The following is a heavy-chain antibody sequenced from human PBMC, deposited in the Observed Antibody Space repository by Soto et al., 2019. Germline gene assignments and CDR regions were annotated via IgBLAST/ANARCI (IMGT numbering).Heavy chain of an antibody. CDR1: GFTFDDYA. CDR2: ISLHSGSI. Sequence: EVLLVESGGGLVQPGRSLRLSCAASGFTFDDYAMHWVRNAPGKGLEWVSGISLHSGSIGYADSVKGRFTISRDNAKSSLYLQMNSIRDEHTAVYNCSNDSCGWSTLNSLSFQHWGQVTLVACSS. V-gene: IGHV3-9*01. D-gene: IGHD6-19*01. CDR3: SNDSCGWSTLNSLSFQH. J-gene: IGHJ1*01.